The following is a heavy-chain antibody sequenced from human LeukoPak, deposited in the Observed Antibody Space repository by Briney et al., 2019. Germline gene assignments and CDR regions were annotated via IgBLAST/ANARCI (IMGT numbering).Heavy chain of an antibody. CDR2: IYPGDSDT. CDR3: ARRGNADSYGFQGFDY. Sequence: HGESLKISCKGSGYNFTSYWIGWVRQMPGKGLEWMGIIYPGDSDTRYSPSFQGQVTISADKSISTAYLQWSSLKASDTAMYYCARRGNADSYGFQGFDYWGQGPLVTVSS. V-gene: IGHV5-51*01. J-gene: IGHJ4*02. D-gene: IGHD5-18*01. CDR1: GYNFTSYW.